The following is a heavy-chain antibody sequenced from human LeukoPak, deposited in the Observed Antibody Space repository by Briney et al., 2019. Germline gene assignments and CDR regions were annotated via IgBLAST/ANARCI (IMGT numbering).Heavy chain of an antibody. D-gene: IGHD3-3*01. CDR3: ARGWRFLEWLFDY. Sequence: SETLSLTCTVSGGSISSYYWSWIRQPPGKGLEWIGYIYHSGSTYYNPSLKSRVTISVDRSKNQFSLKLSSVTAADTAVYYCARGWRFLEWLFDYWGQGTLVTVSS. J-gene: IGHJ4*02. CDR2: IYHSGST. CDR1: GGSISSYY. V-gene: IGHV4-59*12.